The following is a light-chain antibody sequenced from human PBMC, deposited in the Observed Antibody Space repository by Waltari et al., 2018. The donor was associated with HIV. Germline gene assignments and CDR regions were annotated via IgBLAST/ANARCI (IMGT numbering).Light chain of an antibody. V-gene: IGKV4-1*01. CDR1: QSVLYSSNNKNY. CDR2: WAS. Sequence: DIVMTQSPDSLTVSLGERATINCKSSQSVLYSSNNKNYLAWYQQKPGQPPNLLTYWASTRESGVPDRFSGSGSGTDFTLTISSLQAEDVAVYYCQQYSITPITFGQGTKLEIK. J-gene: IGKJ2*01. CDR3: QQYSITPIT.